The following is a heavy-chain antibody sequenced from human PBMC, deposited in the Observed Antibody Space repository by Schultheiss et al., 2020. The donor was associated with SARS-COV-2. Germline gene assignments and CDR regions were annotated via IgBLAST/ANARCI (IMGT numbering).Heavy chain of an antibody. Sequence: SETLSLTCAVYGGSFSGYYWSWIRQPPGKGLEWIGYIYYSGSTNYNPSLKSRVTISVDTSKNQFSLKLNSVTAADTAVYYCARRTVVGRNWFDPWGQGTLVTVSS. V-gene: IGHV4-59*08. CDR3: ARRTVVGRNWFDP. CDR2: IYYSGST. J-gene: IGHJ5*02. CDR1: GGSFSGYY. D-gene: IGHD2-2*01.